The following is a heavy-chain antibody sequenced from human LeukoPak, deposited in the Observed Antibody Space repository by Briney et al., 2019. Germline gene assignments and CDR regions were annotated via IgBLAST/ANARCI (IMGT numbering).Heavy chain of an antibody. CDR3: AREDNSDYYGSGSYMADI. V-gene: IGHV1-69*04. CDR1: GGTFSSYA. CDR2: IIPILGIA. J-gene: IGHJ3*02. Sequence: SVKVSCKASGGTFSSYAISWVRQAPGQGLEWMGRIIPILGIANYAQKFQGRVRITADKSTSTAYMELSSLRSEDTAVYYCAREDNSDYYGSGSYMADIWGQGTMVTVSS. D-gene: IGHD3-10*01.